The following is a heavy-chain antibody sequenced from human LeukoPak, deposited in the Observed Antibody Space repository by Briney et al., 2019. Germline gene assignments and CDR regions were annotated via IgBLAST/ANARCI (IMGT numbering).Heavy chain of an antibody. J-gene: IGHJ4*02. CDR2: ISGSGGST. Sequence: GGSLRLSCAASGFTFSSYAMSWVRQAPGKGLEWVSAISGSGGSTYYADSVKGRFTISRDNSKNTLYLQMNSLRAEDTAVYYCAKDPLGYCSRRTCYVDYWGQGNLVTVSS. CDR1: GFTFSSYA. D-gene: IGHD2-15*01. V-gene: IGHV3-23*01. CDR3: AKDPLGYCSRRTCYVDY.